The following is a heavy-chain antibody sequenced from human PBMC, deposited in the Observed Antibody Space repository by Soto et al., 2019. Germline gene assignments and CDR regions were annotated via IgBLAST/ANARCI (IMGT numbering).Heavy chain of an antibody. J-gene: IGHJ6*02. CDR1: GCSFTSYW. Sequence: GESLKISCKGSGCSFTSYWIGWVRQMPGKGLEWMGIIYPGDSDTRYSPSFQGQVTISADKSISTAYLQWSSLKASDTAMYYCARPSYSSSWYHTDYYYYGMDVWGQGTTVTVSS. V-gene: IGHV5-51*01. CDR2: IYPGDSDT. D-gene: IGHD6-13*01. CDR3: ARPSYSSSWYHTDYYYYGMDV.